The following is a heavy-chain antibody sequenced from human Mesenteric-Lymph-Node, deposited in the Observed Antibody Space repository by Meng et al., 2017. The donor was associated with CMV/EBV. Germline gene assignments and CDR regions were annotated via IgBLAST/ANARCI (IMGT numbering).Heavy chain of an antibody. CDR3: AREPDYGEGFDP. V-gene: IGHV3-53*01. D-gene: IGHD4-17*01. J-gene: IGHJ5*02. Sequence: GESLKISCAASGFTFDDYGMSWVRQAPGKGLEWVSVIFSDGSTYYTDSVKGRFTTSRDNARNTVYLQMNYLRVGDTAVYYCAREPDYGEGFDPWGQGTLVTVSS. CDR2: IFSDGST. CDR1: GFTFDDYG.